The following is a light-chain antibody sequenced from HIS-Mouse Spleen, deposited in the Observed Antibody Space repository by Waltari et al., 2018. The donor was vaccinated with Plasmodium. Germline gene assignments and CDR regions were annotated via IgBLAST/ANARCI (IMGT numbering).Light chain of an antibody. CDR1: SSDVGGYTS. CDR2: DVS. J-gene: IGLJ2*01. Sequence: QSALTQPPSVSGSPGQSVAISCTGTSSDVGGYTSVSWYQQHPGKAPKLMMYDVSKRPSGVPDRFSGSKSGNTASLTISGLQAEDEADYYCCSYAGSYTLVFGGGTKLTVL. CDR3: CSYAGSYTLV. V-gene: IGLV2-11*01.